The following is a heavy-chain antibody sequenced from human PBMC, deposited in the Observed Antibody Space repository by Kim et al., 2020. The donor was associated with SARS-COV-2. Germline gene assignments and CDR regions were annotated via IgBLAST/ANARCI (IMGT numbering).Heavy chain of an antibody. CDR3: ARSITIFGVVITDAFDI. CDR1: GFTFSSYA. D-gene: IGHD3-3*01. Sequence: GGSLRLSCAASGFTFSSYAMHWVRQAPGKGLEWVAVISYDGSNKYYADSVKGRFTISRDNSKNTLYLQMNSLRAEDTAVYYCARSITIFGVVITDAFDIWGQGTMVTVSS. J-gene: IGHJ3*02. CDR2: ISYDGSNK. V-gene: IGHV3-30-3*01.